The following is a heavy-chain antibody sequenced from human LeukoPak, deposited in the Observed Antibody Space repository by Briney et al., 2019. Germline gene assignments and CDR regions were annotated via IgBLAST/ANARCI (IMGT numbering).Heavy chain of an antibody. CDR3: ASDGYYDSSGYYYGYFGAFDI. V-gene: IGHV3-23*01. CDR2: ISGSGAGT. J-gene: IGHJ3*02. D-gene: IGHD3-22*01. CDR1: GFTFSAYA. Sequence: GGSLRLSCAASGFTFSAYAMSWVRQAPGKGLEWVSFISGSGAGTYYADSVKGRFTISRDNSKNTLYLQMNSLRDEDTAIHWCASDGYYDSSGYYYGYFGAFDIWGQGTLVTVSS.